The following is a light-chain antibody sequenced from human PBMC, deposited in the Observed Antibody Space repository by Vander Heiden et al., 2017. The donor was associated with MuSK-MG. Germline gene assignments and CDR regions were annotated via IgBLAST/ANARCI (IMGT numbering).Light chain of an antibody. J-gene: IGLJ3*02. CDR1: STNIGSYDF. CDR3: CSFAGSSTWV. CDR2: EVS. Sequence: QSALTQPASVSGAPGQSITISCPGTSTNIGSYDFVSWYQKYTGKAPKLIIYEVSKRPSGISHRFSGSKSGNTASLTISGLQTEDEADYYCCSFAGSSTWVFGGGSKLTVL. V-gene: IGLV2-23*02.